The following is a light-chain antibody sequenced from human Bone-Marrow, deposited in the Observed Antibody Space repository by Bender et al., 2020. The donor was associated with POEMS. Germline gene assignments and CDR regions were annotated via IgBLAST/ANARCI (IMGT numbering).Light chain of an antibody. CDR3: SSYTGVYTWV. CDR2: DAT. J-gene: IGLJ3*02. V-gene: IGLV2-14*01. CDR1: SSDVGAYRY. Sequence: QSALTQPASVSGSPGQSITISCSGTSSDVGAYRYVSWYQQYPGKAPKLMIYDATDRPSGVSNRFSGSRSGNTASLTISGLQVEDEAVYHCSSYTGVYTWVFGGGTKLTVL.